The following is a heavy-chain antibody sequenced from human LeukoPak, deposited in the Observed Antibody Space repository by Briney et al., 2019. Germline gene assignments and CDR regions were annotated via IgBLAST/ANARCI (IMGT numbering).Heavy chain of an antibody. V-gene: IGHV3-48*04. Sequence: PGGSLRLSCAASGFTFSNAWMSWVRQAPGKGLEWVSYISSSSSTIYYADSVKGRFTISRDNAKNSLYLQMNSLRAEDTAVYYCARPRSYYYRSSPGDLDYWGQGTLVTVSS. CDR3: ARPRSYYYRSSPGDLDY. D-gene: IGHD6-13*01. CDR1: GFTFSNAW. J-gene: IGHJ4*02. CDR2: ISSSSSTI.